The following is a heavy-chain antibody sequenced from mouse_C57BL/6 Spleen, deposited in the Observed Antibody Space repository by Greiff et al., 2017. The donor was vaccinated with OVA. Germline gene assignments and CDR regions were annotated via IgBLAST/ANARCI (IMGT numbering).Heavy chain of an antibody. CDR3: ARNRYYGSSSHWYFDV. Sequence: VQRVESGPGLVQPSQSLSITCTVSGFSLTSYGVHWVRQSPGKGLEWLGVIWSGGSTDYNAAFISRLSISKDNSKSQVFFKMNSLQADDTAIYYCARNRYYGSSSHWYFDVWGTGTTVTVSS. J-gene: IGHJ1*03. V-gene: IGHV2-2*01. D-gene: IGHD1-1*01. CDR2: IWSGGST. CDR1: GFSLTSYG.